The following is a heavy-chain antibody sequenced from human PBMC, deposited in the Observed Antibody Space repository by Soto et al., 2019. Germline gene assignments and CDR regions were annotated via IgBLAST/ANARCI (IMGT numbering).Heavy chain of an antibody. CDR2: IFNPETS. CDR3: ARVYGTNYGFDY. CDR1: GAPMNRYY. D-gene: IGHD4-17*01. V-gene: IGHV4-59*01. Sequence: QVRLVESGPRLVKTSETLPLTCTVSGAPMNRYYWSWIRQPPGKGLEWIGYIFNPETSKYNPSLRSRIAMSVDRSQNQFSLTMASLTAADTAVYYCARVYGTNYGFDYWGQGVLVTVSA. J-gene: IGHJ4*02.